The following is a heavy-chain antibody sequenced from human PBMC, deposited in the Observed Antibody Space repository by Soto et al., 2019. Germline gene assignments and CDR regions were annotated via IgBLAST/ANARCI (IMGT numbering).Heavy chain of an antibody. J-gene: IGHJ4*02. CDR1: GFTFSSYE. Sequence: EVQLVESGGCWVQPGGSLRLSCADSGFTFSSYEMNWVRQAPGKGLEWVSYISSSGSTIYYADSVKGRFTISRDNAKNSLYLQMNSLRAEDTAVYYCARGDYYYDSSGYPYYFDYWGQGTLVTVSS. V-gene: IGHV3-48*03. D-gene: IGHD3-22*01. CDR2: ISSSGSTI. CDR3: ARGDYYYDSSGYPYYFDY.